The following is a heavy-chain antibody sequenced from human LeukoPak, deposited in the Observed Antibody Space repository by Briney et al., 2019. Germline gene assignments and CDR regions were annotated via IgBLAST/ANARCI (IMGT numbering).Heavy chain of an antibody. J-gene: IGHJ1*01. D-gene: IGHD5-12*01. Sequence: KVSCKASGYTFTGYYMHWVRQAPGQGLEWMGIIYPRGSDARYSPSFQGQVTISVDKSITTAYLQWSSLKSSDTAMYYCTRRGYDSWGQGTMVTV. CDR1: GYTFTGYY. CDR2: IYPRGSDA. CDR3: TRRGYDS. V-gene: IGHV5-51*01.